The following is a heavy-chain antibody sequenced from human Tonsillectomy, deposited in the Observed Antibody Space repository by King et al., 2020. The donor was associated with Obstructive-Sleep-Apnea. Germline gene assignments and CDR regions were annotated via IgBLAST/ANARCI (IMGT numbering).Heavy chain of an antibody. V-gene: IGHV1-18*04. J-gene: IGHJ5*02. CDR1: GYTFTSYG. Sequence: QLVQSGAEVKKPGASVKVSCKASGYTFTSYGITWVRQAPGQGLEWMGWVSAYNGNTNYAQKFQDRVAMTTDTSTSTAYMELRSLRSDDTGVYYCARVADFWSGYSDFDPWGQGTLVTVSS. CDR2: VSAYNGNT. CDR3: ARVADFWSGYSDFDP. D-gene: IGHD3-3*01.